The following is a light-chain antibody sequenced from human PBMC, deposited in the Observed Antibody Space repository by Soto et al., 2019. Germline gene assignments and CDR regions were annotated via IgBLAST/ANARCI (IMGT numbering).Light chain of an antibody. V-gene: IGKV3-20*01. J-gene: IGKJ2*01. Sequence: EIVLTQSPGTLSLSPGERATLSGGPVQRFSRTSLAWYQQKPGQAPRLLIYGASSRATGIPDRFSGSGSGTDFTLTISRLEPEDFAVYYCQQYGSSPRTFGQGTKLEIK. CDR3: QQYGSSPRT. CDR2: GAS. CDR1: QRFSRTS.